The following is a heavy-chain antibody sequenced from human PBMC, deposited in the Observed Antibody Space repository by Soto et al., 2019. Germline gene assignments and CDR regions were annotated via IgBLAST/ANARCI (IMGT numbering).Heavy chain of an antibody. CDR1: GFTFSSYA. D-gene: IGHD3-10*01. Sequence: GGSLRLSCAASGFTFSSYAMSWVRQAPGKGLEWVSAISGSGGSTYYADSVKGRFTISRDNSKNTLYLQMNSLRAEDTAVYYCAKESIITMVRGVMRALYGMDAWGQGTTVTVSS. J-gene: IGHJ6*02. CDR2: ISGSGGST. V-gene: IGHV3-23*01. CDR3: AKESIITMVRGVMRALYGMDA.